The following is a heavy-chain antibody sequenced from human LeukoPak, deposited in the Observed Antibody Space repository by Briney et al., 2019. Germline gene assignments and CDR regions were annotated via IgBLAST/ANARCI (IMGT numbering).Heavy chain of an antibody. CDR2: ISANNGNT. CDR3: ARGATDTTMDLFDY. CDR1: GYTFTTYG. V-gene: IGHV1-18*01. D-gene: IGHD5-18*01. Sequence: GASVKVSCKASGYTFTTYGINWVRQAPGQGLEWMGWISANNGNTNYAQKLQGRVTMTTDTATSTAYMELRSLRSDDTAVYYCARGATDTTMDLFDYWGQGTLVTVSS. J-gene: IGHJ4*02.